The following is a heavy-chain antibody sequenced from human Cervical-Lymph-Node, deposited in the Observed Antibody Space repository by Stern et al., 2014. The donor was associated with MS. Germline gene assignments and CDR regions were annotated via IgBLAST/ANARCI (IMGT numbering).Heavy chain of an antibody. CDR3: ARDSPSWGWCFDY. V-gene: IGHV3-11*01. Sequence: VQLVESGGGLVTPGGSLRLSCATSGFTFSDYAMSWIRQAQGKGLEWVSYISSSGSTIYYADSVKGRFTISRDNAKNSLYLQMNSLRAEDTAVYYCARDSPSWGWCFDYWGQGTLVTVSS. J-gene: IGHJ4*02. D-gene: IGHD6-19*01. CDR2: ISSSGSTI. CDR1: GFTFSDYA.